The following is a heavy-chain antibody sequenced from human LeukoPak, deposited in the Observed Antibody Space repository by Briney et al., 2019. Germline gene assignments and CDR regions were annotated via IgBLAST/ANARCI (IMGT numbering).Heavy chain of an antibody. V-gene: IGHV4-39*07. J-gene: IGHJ5*02. Sequence: PSETLSLTCTVSGGSISSSSYYWGWIRQPPGKGLEWIGSIYYSGSTYYNPSLKSRVTISVDTSKNQFSLKLSSVTAADTAVYYCARDSPAILPAAAYNWFDPWGQGTLVTVSS. D-gene: IGHD2-2*01. CDR1: GGSISSSSYY. CDR3: ARDSPAILPAAAYNWFDP. CDR2: IYYSGST.